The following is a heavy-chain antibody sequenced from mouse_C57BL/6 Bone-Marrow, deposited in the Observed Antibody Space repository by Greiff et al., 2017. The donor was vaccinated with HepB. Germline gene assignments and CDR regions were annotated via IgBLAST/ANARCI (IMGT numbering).Heavy chain of an antibody. J-gene: IGHJ4*01. CDR1: GYTFTDYN. V-gene: IGHV1-18*01. CDR3: ARISDYGSSYDYAMDY. D-gene: IGHD1-1*01. Sequence: VQLVESGPELVKPGASVKIPCKASGYTFTDYNMDWVKQSHGKSLEWIGDINPNNGGTIYNQKFKGKATLTVDKSSSTAYMELRSLTSEDTAVYYCARISDYGSSYDYAMDYWGQGTSVTVSS. CDR2: INPNNGGT.